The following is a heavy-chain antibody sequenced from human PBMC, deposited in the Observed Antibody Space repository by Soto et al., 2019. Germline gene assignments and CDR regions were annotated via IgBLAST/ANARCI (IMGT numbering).Heavy chain of an antibody. D-gene: IGHD3-16*02. J-gene: IGHJ4*02. CDR1: GFTFSSYG. V-gene: IGHV3-23*01. CDR3: AKDTRLRLGELSFDAFDY. CDR2: ITGSGGTT. Sequence: EVQLLESGGGLVQPGGSLRLSCAASGFTFSSYGMSWVRQAPGKGLEWVSGITGSGGTTYYADSVKGRFTISRDNSKNTLYLQMNSLRAEDTAVYYCAKDTRLRLGELSFDAFDYWGQGILVTVSS.